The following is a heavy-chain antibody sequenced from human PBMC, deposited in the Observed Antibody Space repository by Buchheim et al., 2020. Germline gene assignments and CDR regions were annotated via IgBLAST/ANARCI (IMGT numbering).Heavy chain of an antibody. J-gene: IGHJ4*02. D-gene: IGHD6-13*01. CDR3: AKGDSSSWYDPLYYFDY. V-gene: IGHV3-21*04. CDR1: GFTFSTYT. CDR2: ISSSSSYI. Sequence: EVQLVESGGGLVKPGGSLRLSCAASGFTFSTYTMNWVRQAPGKGLEWVSSISSSSSYIYYADSVKGRFTISRDNSKNTLYLQMNSLRAEDTAVYYCAKGDSSSWYDPLYYFDYWGQGTL.